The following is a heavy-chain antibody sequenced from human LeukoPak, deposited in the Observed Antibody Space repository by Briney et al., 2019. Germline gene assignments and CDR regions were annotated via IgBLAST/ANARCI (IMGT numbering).Heavy chain of an antibody. CDR1: VFTFSNYA. V-gene: IGHV3-23*01. CDR3: AKRPDCNVAGCYYFDY. D-gene: IGHD2-15*01. J-gene: IGHJ4*02. Sequence: GGALRLSCAASVFTFSNYAMSWVRQAPGKGLEWVSAISGSGGVTQYADSARGRFTIPRDNSKNTLFLQMNSLRAEDTAVYYCAKRPDCNVAGCYYFDYWGQGTLVTVSP. CDR2: ISGSGGVT.